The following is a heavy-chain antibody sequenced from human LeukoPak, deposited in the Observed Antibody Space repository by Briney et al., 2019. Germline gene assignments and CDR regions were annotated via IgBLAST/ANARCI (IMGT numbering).Heavy chain of an antibody. D-gene: IGHD6-19*01. CDR3: ATAVQWLGQDWFDP. J-gene: IGHJ5*02. CDR1: GYTLTELS. V-gene: IGHV1-24*01. CDR2: FDPEDGET. Sequence: GASVKVSCKVSGYTLTELSMHWVRQAPGKGLEWMGGFDPEDGETIYAQKFQGRVTMTEDTSTDTAYMELSSLRSEDTAVYYCATAVQWLGQDWFDPWGQGTLVTVSS.